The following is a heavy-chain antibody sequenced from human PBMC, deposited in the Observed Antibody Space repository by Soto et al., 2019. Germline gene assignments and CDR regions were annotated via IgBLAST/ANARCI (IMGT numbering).Heavy chain of an antibody. CDR3: VRILQYF. Sequence: PGGSLRLSCAASGFSFHDVWMSWVRQTPGKGLEWVGRIQSKADGGTAEYKIPLKGRATVSKDDSTNTRDLLMNNLKTEDTGVYFCVRILQYF. CDR2: IQSKADGGTA. CDR1: GFSFHDVW. V-gene: IGHV3-15*01. D-gene: IGHD3-3*01. J-gene: IGHJ1*01.